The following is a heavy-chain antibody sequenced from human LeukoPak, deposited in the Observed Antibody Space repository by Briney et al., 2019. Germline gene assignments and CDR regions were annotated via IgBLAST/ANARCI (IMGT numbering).Heavy chain of an antibody. Sequence: GGSLRLPCAASGFTFSSYAMHWVRQAPGKGLEWVAVISYGVSNKYYADSVKGRFTISRDNSNNTLYLQMNTLRPEDTAVYYCTRRPAQYFDSWGQGTLVTVSS. CDR2: ISYGVSNK. V-gene: IGHV3-30-3*01. CDR3: TRRPAQYFDS. J-gene: IGHJ4*02. CDR1: GFTFSSYA.